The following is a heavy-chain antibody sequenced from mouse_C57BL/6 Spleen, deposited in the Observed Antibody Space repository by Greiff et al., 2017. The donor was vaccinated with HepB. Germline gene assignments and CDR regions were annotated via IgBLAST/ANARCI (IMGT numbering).Heavy chain of an antibody. Sequence: EVQVVESGGGLVQSGRSLRLSCATSGFTFSDFYMEWVRQAPGKGLEWIAASRNKANDYTTEYSASVKGRFIVSRDTSQSILYLQMNALRAEDTAIYYCARDARDYDAMDYWGQGTSVTVSS. J-gene: IGHJ4*01. V-gene: IGHV7-1*01. CDR3: ARDARDYDAMDY. CDR1: GFTFSDFY. CDR2: SRNKANDYTT.